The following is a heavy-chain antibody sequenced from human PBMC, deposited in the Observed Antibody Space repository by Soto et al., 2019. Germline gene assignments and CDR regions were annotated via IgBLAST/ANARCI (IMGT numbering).Heavy chain of an antibody. Sequence: QVQLQESGPGLVKPSQPLSLTCTVSSGSISSVGYYWRWIRQHPGKGLEWNGYIFYSETTFYNPFLKSRVTISVETSKNRFSLKLSSGTAADTAVYYCARSVDPGGQGTLVTVSS. CDR3: ARSVDP. CDR1: SGSISSVGYY. CDR2: IFYSETT. J-gene: IGHJ5*02. V-gene: IGHV4-31*03.